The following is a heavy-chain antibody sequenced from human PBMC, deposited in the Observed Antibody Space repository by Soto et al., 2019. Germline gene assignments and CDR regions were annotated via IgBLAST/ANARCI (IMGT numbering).Heavy chain of an antibody. D-gene: IGHD5-12*01. V-gene: IGHV1-2*02. CDR1: GYTFTGYY. CDR2: INPNSGGT. J-gene: IGHJ6*02. Sequence: ASVKVSCKASGYTFTGYYMHWVRQAPGQGLEWMGWINPNSGGTNYAQKFQGRVTMTRDTSISTAYMELSRLRSDDTAVYYCAGSGYDAYYYYYGMDVWGQGTTVTVSS. CDR3: AGSGYDAYYYYYGMDV.